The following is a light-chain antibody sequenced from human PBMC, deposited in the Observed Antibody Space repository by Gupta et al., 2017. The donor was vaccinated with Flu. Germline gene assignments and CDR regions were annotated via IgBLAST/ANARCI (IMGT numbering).Light chain of an antibody. CDR2: WAS. CDR3: HQDDQSPHT. CDR1: QSGFSTSSGLNY. V-gene: IGKV4-1*01. J-gene: IGKJ2*01. Sequence: SLGERATITCRASQSGFSTSSGLNYLSWYQQKPGQPPKLIIYWASTRDSGVPDRFFGNGSGTDFTLTITSLQADDVAVYFCHQDDQSPHTFGQGTKLDIK.